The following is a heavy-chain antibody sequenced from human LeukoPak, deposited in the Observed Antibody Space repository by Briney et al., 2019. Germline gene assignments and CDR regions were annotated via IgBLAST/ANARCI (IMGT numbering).Heavy chain of an antibody. V-gene: IGHV3-21*01. CDR3: ARVVSGYSYGFFDY. D-gene: IGHD5-18*01. Sequence: GGSLRLSCAASGFTFTTYSINWVRQAPGKGLQWVSSISGSGDYTSYAHSVKGRFTISRDNAKNSLYLQMNTLRSEDTAVYYCARVVSGYSYGFFDYWGQGTPVTVSS. J-gene: IGHJ4*02. CDR2: ISGSGDYT. CDR1: GFTFTTYS.